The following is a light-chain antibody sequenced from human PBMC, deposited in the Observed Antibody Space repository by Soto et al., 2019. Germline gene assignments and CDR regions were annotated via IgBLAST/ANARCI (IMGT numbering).Light chain of an antibody. CDR1: QSVRTY. J-gene: IGKJ4*01. CDR2: DAS. Sequence: LTQSPATLSLSAGERATLSCRASQSVRTYLAWYQQKPGQAPRLLFYDASDRATGIPARFSGSGSGTDFTLTISRLEPEDFAVYYCQQRSTWPLTFGGGTKVEIK. CDR3: QQRSTWPLT. V-gene: IGKV3-11*01.